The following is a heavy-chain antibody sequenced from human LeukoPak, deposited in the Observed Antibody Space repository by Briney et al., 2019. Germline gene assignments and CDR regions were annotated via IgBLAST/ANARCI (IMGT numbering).Heavy chain of an antibody. D-gene: IGHD3-22*01. Sequence: GGSLRLSCAASGFTFSNAWMSWVRQAPGEWLGWVGRIKSKTDGGTTDYAAPVKGRFTISRDDSKTTLYLQMNSLKTEDTAVYYCTTSYDSSGYYYRVAEYFQHWGQGTLVTVSS. CDR1: GFTFSNAW. J-gene: IGHJ1*01. CDR2: IKSKTDGGTT. CDR3: TTSYDSSGYYYRVAEYFQH. V-gene: IGHV3-15*01.